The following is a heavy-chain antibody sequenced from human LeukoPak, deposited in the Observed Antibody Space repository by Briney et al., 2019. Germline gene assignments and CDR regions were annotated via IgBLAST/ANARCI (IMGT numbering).Heavy chain of an antibody. V-gene: IGHV4-31*03. CDR3: ARALVVPATNWFDP. J-gene: IGHJ5*02. Sequence: SETLSLTCTVSGGSISSGGYHWSWIRQHPGKGLEWIGYIYYSGSTYYNPSLKSRVTISVDTSKNQFSLKLSSVTAADTAVYYCARALVVPATNWFDPWGQGTLVTDSS. CDR2: IYYSGST. D-gene: IGHD2-2*01. CDR1: GGSISSGGYH.